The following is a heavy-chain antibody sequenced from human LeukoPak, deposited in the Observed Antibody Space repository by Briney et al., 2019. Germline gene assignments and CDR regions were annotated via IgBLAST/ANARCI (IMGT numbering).Heavy chain of an antibody. CDR2: IYYTGTT. D-gene: IGHD1-26*01. J-gene: IGHJ4*02. V-gene: IGHV4-59*12. Sequence: EWIGYIYYTGTTTYTPSLQSRVTLSVDTSKNQFSLKLSSVTAADMAVYYCARVRVGAYDYWGQGTLVTVSS. CDR3: ARVRVGAYDY.